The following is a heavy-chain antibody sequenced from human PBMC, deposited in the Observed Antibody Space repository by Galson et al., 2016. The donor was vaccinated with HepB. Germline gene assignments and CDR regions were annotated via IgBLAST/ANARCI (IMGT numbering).Heavy chain of an antibody. V-gene: IGHV3-13*01. Sequence: TFSIHDMHWVRQAPGKGLEWVSAIETAGDTYYADSVKGRFTISRENAKNSLYLQMNSLRAGDTAVYYCARGKSLLTMPWNYGLDVWGKGTTVSVSS. CDR1: TFSIHD. D-gene: IGHD4/OR15-4a*01. CDR2: IETAGDT. CDR3: ARGKSLLTMPWNYGLDV. J-gene: IGHJ6*04.